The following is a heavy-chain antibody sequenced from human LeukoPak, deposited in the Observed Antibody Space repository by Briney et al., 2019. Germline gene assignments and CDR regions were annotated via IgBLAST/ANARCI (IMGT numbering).Heavy chain of an antibody. V-gene: IGHV5-51*01. CDR3: ARLNYYDSSGYSGDWFDP. Sequence: GESLKISCKGSGYSFTSYWIGWVRQMPGKGLEWMGIIYPGDSDTRYSPSFQGQVTISADKSISTAYLQWSSLKASDTAMYYCARLNYYDSSGYSGDWFDPWGQGTLVTVSS. J-gene: IGHJ5*02. CDR2: IYPGDSDT. CDR1: GYSFTSYW. D-gene: IGHD3-22*01.